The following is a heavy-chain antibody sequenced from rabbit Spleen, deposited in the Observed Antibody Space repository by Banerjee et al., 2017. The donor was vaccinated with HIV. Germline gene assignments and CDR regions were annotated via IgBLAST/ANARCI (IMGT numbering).Heavy chain of an antibody. V-gene: IGHV1S40*01. D-gene: IGHD7-1*01. CDR2: IDPVFGVT. CDR1: GFSFSDSYY. Sequence: QSLEESGGDRVKPGASLTLTCTASGFSFSDSYYMSWVRQAPGKGLEWIGYIDPVFGVTYYASWAKGRFTISKTSSTVDLKMTSLTAADTATYFCVRRYAGYTAGHDAFDPWGQGTLVTVS. CDR3: VRRYAGYTAGHDAFDP. J-gene: IGHJ2*01.